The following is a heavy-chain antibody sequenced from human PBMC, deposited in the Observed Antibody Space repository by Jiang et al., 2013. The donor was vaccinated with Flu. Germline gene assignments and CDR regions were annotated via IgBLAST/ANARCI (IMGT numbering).Heavy chain of an antibody. CDR2: ISAYNGNT. D-gene: IGHD2-15*01. V-gene: IGHV1-18*01. CDR3: ANLYCSGGSCLGWFDP. CDR1: GNTFFSYG. J-gene: IGHJ5*02. Sequence: GAEVKKPGASVKVSCKASGNTFFSYGISWVRQAPGQGLEWMGWISAYNGNTNYAQKLQGRVTMTTDTSTSTAYMELRSLRSDDTAVYYCANLYCSGGSCLGWFDPWGQGTLVTVSS.